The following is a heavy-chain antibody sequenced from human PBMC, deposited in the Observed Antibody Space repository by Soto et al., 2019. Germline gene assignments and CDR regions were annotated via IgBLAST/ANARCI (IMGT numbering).Heavy chain of an antibody. CDR2: IIPIFGTA. CDR1: GGTFSSYA. Sequence: GASVKVSCKASGGTFSSYAISWVRQAPGQGLEWMGGIIPIFGTANYAQKFQGRVTITADESTSTAYVELSSLRSEDTAVYYCAIIAARPAPYWGQGTLVTVSS. D-gene: IGHD6-6*01. V-gene: IGHV1-69*13. J-gene: IGHJ4*02. CDR3: AIIAARPAPY.